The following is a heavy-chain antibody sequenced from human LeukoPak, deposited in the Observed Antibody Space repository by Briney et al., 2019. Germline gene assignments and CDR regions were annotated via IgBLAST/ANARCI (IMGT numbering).Heavy chain of an antibody. J-gene: IGHJ4*02. V-gene: IGHV3-23*01. CDR2: ITGSGDGT. D-gene: IGHD1/OR15-1a*01. CDR1: GFTFSTYA. Sequence: GGSLRLSCAASGFTFSTYAMTWVRQAPGKGLEWVSSITGSGDGTSAADSVKGRFTISRDNSKNTLYLQMNSLRVEDTAVYYCARNIPRGGYWGQGTLVTVSS. CDR3: ARNIPRGGY.